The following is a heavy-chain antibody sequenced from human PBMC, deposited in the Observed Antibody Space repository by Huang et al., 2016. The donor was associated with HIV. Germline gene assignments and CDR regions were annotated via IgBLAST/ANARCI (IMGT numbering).Heavy chain of an antibody. CDR3: ARDRITQCNGGRCYSDWSDP. CDR2: IYYTWTT. V-gene: IGHV4-30-4*08. D-gene: IGHD2-15*01. Sequence: QVQLQESGPGPVKPSQTLSLTCTVSGDSISRGGYLWSWIRPSPGKGLEWIGSIYYTWTTSYNPSLRSRVTMSVDTAKNQFSLRLTSVTAEDTAVYYCARDRITQCNGGRCYSDWSDPWGQGTLVIVSS. CDR1: GDSISRGGYL. J-gene: IGHJ5*02.